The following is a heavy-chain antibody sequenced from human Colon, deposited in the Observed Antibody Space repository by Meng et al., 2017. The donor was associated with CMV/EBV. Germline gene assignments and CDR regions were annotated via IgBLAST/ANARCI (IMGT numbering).Heavy chain of an antibody. J-gene: IGHJ6*02. CDR2: ITTDGDFV. V-gene: IGHV3-21*06. Sequence: ASCLHFNLYPMTWGRQSPGKGREWVSAITTDGDFVWYAASMKGRFTISRNNAKNSLYLQMNSLTAEDTAVYYCVRGSKDYYGMDVWGQGTTVTVSS. D-gene: IGHD4-11*01. CDR3: VRGSKDYYGMDV. CDR1: CLHFNLYP.